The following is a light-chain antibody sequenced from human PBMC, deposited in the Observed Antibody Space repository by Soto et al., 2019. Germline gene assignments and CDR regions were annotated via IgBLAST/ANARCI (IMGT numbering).Light chain of an antibody. CDR3: QQYYDWPIT. CDR1: QSVGKY. CDR2: GAS. Sequence: EIVLTQSPATLSLSPGERATLSCRASQSVGKYLVWYQQKPGQAPRLLIYGASTRATGIPARFSGSGSGTEFTLTISSLQSEDFAVYYCQQYYDWPITFGQGTRLEIK. V-gene: IGKV3-15*01. J-gene: IGKJ5*01.